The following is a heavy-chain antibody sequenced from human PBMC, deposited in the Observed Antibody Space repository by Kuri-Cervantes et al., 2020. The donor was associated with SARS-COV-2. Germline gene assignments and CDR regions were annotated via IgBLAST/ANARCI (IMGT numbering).Heavy chain of an antibody. CDR2: IPSAGGT. Sequence: SETLSLTCTVSGGSISSPNYDWGWIRQPPGKGLEWIGSIPSAGGTYYSPFLKSRVTISVDTSKNQFSLKLTSVTAADTAVYYCAGQPCTSPSCYLGDDAFDIWGQGTMVPSPQ. D-gene: IGHD2-2*01. J-gene: IGHJ3*02. CDR3: AGQPCTSPSCYLGDDAFDI. CDR1: GGSISSPNYD. V-gene: IGHV4-39*01.